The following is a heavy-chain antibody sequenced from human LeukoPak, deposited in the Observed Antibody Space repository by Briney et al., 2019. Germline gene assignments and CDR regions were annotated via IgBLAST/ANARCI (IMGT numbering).Heavy chain of an antibody. Sequence: SETLSLTCTVSGGSISSYYWSWIRQPPGKGLEWIGYIYYSGSTNYNPSLKSRVTISVDTSKNQFSLKLSSVTAADTAVYYCARAGSIGRWDYWGQGTLVTVSS. CDR2: IYYSGST. V-gene: IGHV4-59*01. CDR1: GGSISSYY. D-gene: IGHD6-6*01. CDR3: ARAGSIGRWDY. J-gene: IGHJ4*02.